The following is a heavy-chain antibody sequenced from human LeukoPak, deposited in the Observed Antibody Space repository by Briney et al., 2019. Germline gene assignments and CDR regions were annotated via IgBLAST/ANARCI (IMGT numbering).Heavy chain of an antibody. CDR3: ARDLYYYGSGSHSIPSY. CDR1: GGSISSSSYY. Sequence: SETLSLTCTVSGGSISSSSYYWGWIRQPPGKGLEWIGEINHSGSTNYNPSLRSRVTISVDTSKNQFSLKLNSVTAADTAVYYCARDLYYYGSGSHSIPSYWGQGTLVTVSS. J-gene: IGHJ4*02. V-gene: IGHV4-39*07. D-gene: IGHD3-10*01. CDR2: INHSGST.